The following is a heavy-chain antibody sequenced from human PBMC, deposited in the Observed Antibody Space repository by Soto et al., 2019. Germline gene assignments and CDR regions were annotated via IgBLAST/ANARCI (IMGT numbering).Heavy chain of an antibody. CDR2: ISYDGSNT. Sequence: QVQLVESGGGVVQPGRSLTLSCAASGFTFSSFSMHWVRQAPGKGLAWVAVISYDGSNTHYAESVKGRFNITRDVSKNTVFLQMNNVRGVHSGAYYCARDHGMFLSYYYYGMDVWGQGTTVSVSS. CDR1: GFTFSSFS. CDR3: ARDHGMFLSYYYYGMDV. V-gene: IGHV3-30-3*01. D-gene: IGHD3-10*02. J-gene: IGHJ6*02.